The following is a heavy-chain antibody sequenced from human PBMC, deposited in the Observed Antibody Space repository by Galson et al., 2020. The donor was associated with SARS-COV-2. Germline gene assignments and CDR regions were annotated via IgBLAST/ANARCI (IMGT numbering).Heavy chain of an antibody. D-gene: IGHD3-3*01. CDR3: ARDSLVDFWSMGAFDI. CDR1: GGSINSGSYY. V-gene: IGHV4-61*02. Sequence: SETLSLTCTVSGGSINSGSYYWSWIRQPAGKGLEWIGRIYTSGSTNYNPSLKSRVTISVDTSKNQFSLKLSSVTAADTAVYYCARDSLVDFWSMGAFDIWGQGTMVTVSS. CDR2: IYTSGST. J-gene: IGHJ3*02.